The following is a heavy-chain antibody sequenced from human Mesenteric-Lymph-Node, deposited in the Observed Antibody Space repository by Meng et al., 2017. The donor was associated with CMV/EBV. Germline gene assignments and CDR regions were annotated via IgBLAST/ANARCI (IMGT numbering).Heavy chain of an antibody. CDR2: IHYSGYT. J-gene: IGHJ6*02. D-gene: IGHD1-1*01. CDR3: ARNWNDLYHYYGMDV. Sequence: SETLSLTCTVSGGSISSYYWSWIRQPPGKGPEWIGYIHYSGYTNSNPSPKSRVTISVDTSTNQFSLKLRSVTAADTAVYYCARNWNDLYHYYGMDVWGQGTTVTVSS. CDR1: GGSISSYY. V-gene: IGHV4-59*01.